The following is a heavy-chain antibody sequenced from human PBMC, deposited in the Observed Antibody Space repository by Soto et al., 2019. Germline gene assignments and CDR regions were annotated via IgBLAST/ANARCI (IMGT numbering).Heavy chain of an antibody. Sequence: SETLSLTCTVSGGSISSGGYYWSWIRQHPGKGLEWIGYIYYSGSTYYNPSLKRRVTISVDTSKNLYSLKLSPMTAADTAVYYCASDGGGRYSSSWYSGTGGMDVWGQGTTVTVSS. J-gene: IGHJ6*02. CDR2: IYYSGST. V-gene: IGHV4-31*02. D-gene: IGHD6-13*01. CDR3: ASDGGGRYSSSWYSGTGGMDV. CDR1: GGSISSGGYY.